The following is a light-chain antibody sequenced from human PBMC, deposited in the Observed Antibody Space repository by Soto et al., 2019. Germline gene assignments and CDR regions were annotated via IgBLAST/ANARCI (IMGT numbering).Light chain of an antibody. CDR2: AAS. Sequence: DIQMTQSPSSLYASVGDRITITCRARHSISSYFNWYQQKPCKAPKLLIYAASSLQSGVPLRFSGSGSGTDFTFTISSLQPVDFATDFCQQSDSTPYTFGPGTKVDIK. V-gene: IGKV1-39*01. CDR1: HSISSY. J-gene: IGKJ3*01. CDR3: QQSDSTPYT.